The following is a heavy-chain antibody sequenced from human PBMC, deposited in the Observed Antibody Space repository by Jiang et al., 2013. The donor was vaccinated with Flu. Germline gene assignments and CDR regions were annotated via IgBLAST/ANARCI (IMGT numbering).Heavy chain of an antibody. CDR1: GFTVSSNY. J-gene: IGHJ4*02. CDR2: IYSGGST. Sequence: VQPGGSLRLSCAASGFTVSSNYMSWVRQAPGKGLEWVSVIYSGGSTYYADSVKGRFTISRDNSKNTLYLQMNSLRAEDTAVYYCARDRDYEYSSSSDGDYWGQGTLVTVSS. CDR3: ARDRDYEYSSSSDGDY. D-gene: IGHD6-6*01. V-gene: IGHV3-66*01.